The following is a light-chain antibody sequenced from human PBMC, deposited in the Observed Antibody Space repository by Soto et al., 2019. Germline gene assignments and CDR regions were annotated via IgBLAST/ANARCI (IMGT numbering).Light chain of an antibody. Sequence: QSVLTQPPSVSGAPGQRVTISCTGSSSNIGAGYDVHWYQQLPGKAPKLLIYDNNNRPSGVPDRFSGSKSGTSASLAIAGLQAEDEADYYCQSFDSSLSVYVVFGGGTKLTVL. CDR1: SSNIGAGYD. V-gene: IGLV1-40*01. CDR2: DNN. CDR3: QSFDSSLSVYVV. J-gene: IGLJ2*01.